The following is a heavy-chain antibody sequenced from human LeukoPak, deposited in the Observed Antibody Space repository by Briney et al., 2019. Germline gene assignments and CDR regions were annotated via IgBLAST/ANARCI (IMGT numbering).Heavy chain of an antibody. D-gene: IGHD1-26*01. Sequence: SETLSLTCTVSGDSITSSNWWNWVRQPPGKGLEWIGEIFHSGYTNLNPSLKSRVTMSVDTSKNQFSLKLSSVTAADTAVYYCARLDIVGATLYFDYWGQGTLVTVSS. V-gene: IGHV4-4*02. CDR2: IFHSGYT. J-gene: IGHJ4*02. CDR1: GDSITSSNW. CDR3: ARLDIVGATLYFDY.